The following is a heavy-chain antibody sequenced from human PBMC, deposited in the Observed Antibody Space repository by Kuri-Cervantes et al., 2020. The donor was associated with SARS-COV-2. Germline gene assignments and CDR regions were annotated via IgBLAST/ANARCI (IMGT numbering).Heavy chain of an antibody. V-gene: IGHV4-59*08. J-gene: IGHJ5*02. CDR3: ARQGTGGWFDP. CDR1: GGSISSYY. Sequence: GSLRLSCTVSGGSISSYYWRWIRQPPGKGLEWIGYIYYSGSTYYNPSLKSRVTISVDTSKNQFSLKLSSVTAADTAVYYCARQGTGGWFDPWGQGTLVNVSS. D-gene: IGHD1-26*01. CDR2: IYYSGST.